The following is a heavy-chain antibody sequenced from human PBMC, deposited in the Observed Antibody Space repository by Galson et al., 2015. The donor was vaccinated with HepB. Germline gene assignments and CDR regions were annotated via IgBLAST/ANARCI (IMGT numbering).Heavy chain of an antibody. J-gene: IGHJ5*02. D-gene: IGHD6-19*01. CDR3: AKSEWQWLGLPPVPFDP. Sequence: SLRLSCAASGFTFSSYSMNWVRQAPGKGLEWVSYISSSSSTIYYADSVKGRFTISRDNSKNTLYLQMNSLRAEDTAVYYCAKSEWQWLGLPPVPFDPWGQGTLVTVSS. V-gene: IGHV3-48*01. CDR2: ISSSSSTI. CDR1: GFTFSSYS.